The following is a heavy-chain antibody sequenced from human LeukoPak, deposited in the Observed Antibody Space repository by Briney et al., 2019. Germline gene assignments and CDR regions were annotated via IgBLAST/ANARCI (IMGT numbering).Heavy chain of an antibody. D-gene: IGHD6-19*01. Sequence: GGSLRLSRAASGFTFSSYAMSWVRQAPGKGLEWVSAISGSGGSTYYADSVKGRFTISRDNSKNTLYLQMNSLRAEDTAVYYCAKDPIAVAKSGYFDYWGQGTLVTVSS. CDR3: AKDPIAVAKSGYFDY. CDR1: GFTFSSYA. V-gene: IGHV3-23*01. J-gene: IGHJ4*02. CDR2: ISGSGGST.